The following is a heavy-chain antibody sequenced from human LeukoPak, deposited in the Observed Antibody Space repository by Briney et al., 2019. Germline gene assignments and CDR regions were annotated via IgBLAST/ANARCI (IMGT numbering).Heavy chain of an antibody. CDR1: GGTFSSYA. Sequence: SVKVPCKASGGTFSSYAISWVRQAPGQGLEWMGGIIPIFGTANYAQKFQGRVTITADESTSTAYMEVSSLRSEDTAVYYCARGRNTSGWYRGPYNWFDPWGQGTLVTVSS. CDR3: ARGRNTSGWYRGPYNWFDP. CDR2: IIPIFGTA. D-gene: IGHD6-19*01. V-gene: IGHV1-69*13. J-gene: IGHJ5*02.